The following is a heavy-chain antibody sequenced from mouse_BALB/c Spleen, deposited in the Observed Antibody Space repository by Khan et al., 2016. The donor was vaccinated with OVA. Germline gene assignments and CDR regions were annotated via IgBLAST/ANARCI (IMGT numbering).Heavy chain of an antibody. J-gene: IGHJ4*01. Sequence: DLVKPGASVKLSCKASGYTFTSYWINWIKQRPEQGLEWIGRIAPGSGSAYYSEMFKGKATLTVDTSSSTAYIQLSSLSSEDSAVYFSARENYYGSTCYAMDYWGQGTSVTVSS. CDR1: GYTFTSYW. CDR2: IAPGSGSA. CDR3: ARENYYGSTCYAMDY. D-gene: IGHD1-1*01. V-gene: IGHV1S41*01.